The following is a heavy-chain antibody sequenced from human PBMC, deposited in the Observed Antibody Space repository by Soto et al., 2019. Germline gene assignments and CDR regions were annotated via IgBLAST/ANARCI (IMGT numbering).Heavy chain of an antibody. J-gene: IGHJ5*02. CDR3: ARDIGPDYSTLGWFDP. D-gene: IGHD4-4*01. CDR2: IYYSGST. V-gene: IGHV4-59*01. CDR1: GGSISSYY. Sequence: SETLSLTCTVSGGSISSYYWSWIRQPPGKGLEWIGYIYYSGSTNYNPSLKSRVTISVDTSKNQFSLKLSSVTAADTAVYYCARDIGPDYSTLGWFDPWGQGTLVTVSS.